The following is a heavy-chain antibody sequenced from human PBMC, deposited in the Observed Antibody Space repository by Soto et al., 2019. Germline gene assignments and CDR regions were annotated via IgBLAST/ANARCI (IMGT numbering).Heavy chain of an antibody. CDR3: ARSLKGVVIMYYYYGMDV. V-gene: IGHV1-3*01. J-gene: IGHJ6*02. D-gene: IGHD3-3*01. CDR1: GYTFTSYA. CDR2: INAGNGNT. Sequence: ASVKVSCKASGYTFTSYAMHWVRQAPGQRXEWMGWINAGNGNTKYSQKFQGRVTITRDTSASTAYMELSSLRSEDTAVYYCARSLKGVVIMYYYYGMDVWGQGTTVTVSS.